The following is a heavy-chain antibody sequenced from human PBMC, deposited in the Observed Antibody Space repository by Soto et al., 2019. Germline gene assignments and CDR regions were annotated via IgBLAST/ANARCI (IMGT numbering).Heavy chain of an antibody. CDR1: GGTFSSYT. CDR3: ARGVVVVVPAAIWVGPGWYFDL. Sequence: QVQLVQSGAEVKKPGSSVKVSCKASGGTFSSYTISWVRQAPGQGLEWMGRIIPILGIANYAQKFQGRVTITADKSTSTAYMELSSLRSEDTAVYYCARGVVVVVPAAIWVGPGWYFDLWGRGTLVTVSS. D-gene: IGHD2-2*01. V-gene: IGHV1-69*02. CDR2: IIPILGIA. J-gene: IGHJ2*01.